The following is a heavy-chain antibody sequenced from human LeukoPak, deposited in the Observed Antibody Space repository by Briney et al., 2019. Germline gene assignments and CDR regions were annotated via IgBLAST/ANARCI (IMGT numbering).Heavy chain of an antibody. J-gene: IGHJ5*02. CDR3: ARGWDYDFWSSNWFDP. V-gene: IGHV4-59*01. Sequence: SETLSLTCTVSGGSISSYYWSWIRQPPGKGLEWIGYIYYSGSTNYNPSLKSRVTISVDTSKNQFSLKLSSVTAADTAVYYCARGWDYDFWSSNWFDPWGQGTLVTVSS. D-gene: IGHD3-3*01. CDR2: IYYSGST. CDR1: GGSISSYY.